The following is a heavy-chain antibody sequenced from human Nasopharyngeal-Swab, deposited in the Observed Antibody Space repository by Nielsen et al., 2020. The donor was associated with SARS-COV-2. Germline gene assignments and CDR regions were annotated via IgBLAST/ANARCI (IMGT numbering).Heavy chain of an antibody. V-gene: IGHV3-48*03. CDR2: ISSSGSTI. Sequence: GGSLRLSCAASGFTFSSYEMNWVRQAPGKGLEWVSYISSSGSTIYYADSVKGRLTISRDNAKNSLYLQMNSLRAEDTAVYYCARVPGFGEFYWGQGTLVTVSS. J-gene: IGHJ4*02. D-gene: IGHD3-10*01. CDR1: GFTFSSYE. CDR3: ARVPGFGEFY.